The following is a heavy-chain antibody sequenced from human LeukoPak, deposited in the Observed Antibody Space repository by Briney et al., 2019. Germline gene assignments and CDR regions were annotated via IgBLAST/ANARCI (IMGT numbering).Heavy chain of an antibody. CDR1: GFTFRSSS. CDR3: ARGAVVQGNYDY. CDR2: ISGDGTYI. J-gene: IGHJ4*02. V-gene: IGHV3-21*01. D-gene: IGHD3-10*01. Sequence: TGGSLRLSCAASGFTFRSSSMNGVRQAPGKGLEWVSSISGDGTYIYYADSVKGRFTISRDNTKNSLYLQMNNLRAEDTAVYYCARGAVVQGNYDYWGQGTLVTVSS.